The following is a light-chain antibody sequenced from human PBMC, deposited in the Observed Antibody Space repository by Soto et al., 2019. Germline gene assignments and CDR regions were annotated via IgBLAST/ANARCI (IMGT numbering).Light chain of an antibody. CDR1: RSNIGSNN. CDR2: SND. Sequence: QSVLTQPPSASGTPVQRVTISCSGSRSNIGSNNVYWYQQLPGTAPKLLIYSNDKRPSGVPDRFSGSKSGTSASLAITGLQSEDEADYYCAAWDDSLNGVYVFGPGTKLTVL. J-gene: IGLJ1*01. V-gene: IGLV1-44*01. CDR3: AAWDDSLNGVYV.